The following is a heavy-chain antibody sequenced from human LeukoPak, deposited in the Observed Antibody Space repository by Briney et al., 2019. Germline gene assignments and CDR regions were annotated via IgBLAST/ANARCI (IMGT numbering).Heavy chain of an antibody. V-gene: IGHV3-7*05. Sequence: GGSLRLSCVASGFSFGSSWMAWVRQAPGKGLEWVANMKHDGIEKYHVDSVKGRFTISRDNTKNSLYLHMSSLRVEDTAVYYCAREGREGYNYPALDFWGQGILVTVSS. CDR3: AREGREGYNYPALDF. CDR1: GFSFGSSW. D-gene: IGHD5-24*01. CDR2: MKHDGIEK. J-gene: IGHJ4*02.